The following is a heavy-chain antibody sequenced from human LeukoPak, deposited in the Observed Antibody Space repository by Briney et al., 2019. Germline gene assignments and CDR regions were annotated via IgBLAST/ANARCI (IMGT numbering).Heavy chain of an antibody. D-gene: IGHD3-22*01. CDR2: IYYSGST. J-gene: IGHJ4*02. V-gene: IGHV4-39*01. Sequence: PSETLSLTCTVSGGSISSSSYYWGWIRQPPGKGLEWIGSIYYSGSTYYNPSLKSRVTISVGTSKNQFSLKLSSVTAADTAVYYCASGDSSGYYQYYFDYWGQGTLVTVSS. CDR3: ASGDSSGYYQYYFDY. CDR1: GGSISSSSYY.